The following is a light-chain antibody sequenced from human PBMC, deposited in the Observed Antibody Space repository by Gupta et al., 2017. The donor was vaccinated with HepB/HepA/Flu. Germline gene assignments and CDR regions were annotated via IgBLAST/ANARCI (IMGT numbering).Light chain of an antibody. CDR2: GAS. J-gene: IGKJ1*01. V-gene: IGKV1-9*01. CDR3: HQVNSYPRT. CDR1: QGINIY. Sequence: DIQLTPSPSFLSASVGDRVTITCRASQGINIYLAWYQQKVGEAHKRLIYGASTLRSGVPSRFSGSGSGTEFTLTISSLQPEDFATYYCHQVNSYPRTFGQGTKVDIK.